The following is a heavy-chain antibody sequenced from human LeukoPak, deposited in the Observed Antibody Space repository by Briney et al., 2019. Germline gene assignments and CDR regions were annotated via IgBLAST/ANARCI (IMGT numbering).Heavy chain of an antibody. J-gene: IGHJ6*02. CDR1: GFTFDDYA. CDR3: ARGGGLDV. CDR2: ISWNGGNI. Sequence: GRSLRLSCAAAGFTFDDYAMHWVRQAPGKGLEWVSYISWNGGNIGYADSVKGRFTISRDNAKNSLYLQMSNLRAEDTAVYFCARGGGLDVWGQGATVTVSS. D-gene: IGHD3-16*01. V-gene: IGHV3-9*01.